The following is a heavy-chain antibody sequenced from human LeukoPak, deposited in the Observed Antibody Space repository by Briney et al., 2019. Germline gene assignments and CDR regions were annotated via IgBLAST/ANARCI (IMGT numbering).Heavy chain of an antibody. CDR1: GFTFDDYA. CDR2: ISWNSGNI. J-gene: IGHJ4*02. D-gene: IGHD3-16*02. V-gene: IGHV3-9*01. CDR3: TKDMSYKGTWGSYPDS. Sequence: GGSLRLSCAASGFTFDDYAMHWVRHAPGKGLEWVSGISWNSGNIGYADSVKGRFTISRDNAKNSLYLQMNSLRAEDTALYYCTKDMSYKGTWGSYPDSWGQGTLVTVSS.